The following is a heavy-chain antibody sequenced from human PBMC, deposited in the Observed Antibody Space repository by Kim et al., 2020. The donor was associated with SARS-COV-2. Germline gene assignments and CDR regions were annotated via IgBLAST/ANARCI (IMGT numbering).Heavy chain of an antibody. J-gene: IGHJ4*02. CDR3: AKEGGH. Sequence: INRSGGGTNYAQKFQGRVTMTGDTSTNTVYMELSSRRSDDTAVYYCAKEGGHWGQGTLVTVSS. V-gene: IGHV1-46*01. CDR2: INRSGGGT. D-gene: IGHD3-16*01.